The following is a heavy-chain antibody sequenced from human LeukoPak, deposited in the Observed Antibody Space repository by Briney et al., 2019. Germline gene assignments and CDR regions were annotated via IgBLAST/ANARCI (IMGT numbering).Heavy chain of an antibody. Sequence: PGGSLRLSCAASGFTFSNYGMHWVRQAPGKGLEWVTYIRCDGSYKSYADSVKGRFTISRDNSKSTLYLQMNSLRAEDTAVYYCARNNSGPFDPWGQGTLVTVSS. D-gene: IGHD6-25*01. CDR3: ARNNSGPFDP. CDR2: IRCDGSYK. J-gene: IGHJ5*02. V-gene: IGHV3-30*02. CDR1: GFTFSNYG.